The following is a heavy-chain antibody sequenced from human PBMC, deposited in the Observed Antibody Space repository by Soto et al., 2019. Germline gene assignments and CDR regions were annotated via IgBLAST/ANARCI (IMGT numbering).Heavy chain of an antibody. CDR3: ARDPYTSTTATIMDY. Sequence: GGSLRLSCAASGFTFSSYAMNWVRQAPGKGLEWISWISSSSSSIYYADSVRGRFTISRDNAKNSLYLQMNSLRDEDTAVYYCARDPYTSTTATIMDYWGRGTLVTVSS. V-gene: IGHV3-48*02. CDR2: ISSSSSSI. D-gene: IGHD4-17*01. J-gene: IGHJ4*02. CDR1: GFTFSSYA.